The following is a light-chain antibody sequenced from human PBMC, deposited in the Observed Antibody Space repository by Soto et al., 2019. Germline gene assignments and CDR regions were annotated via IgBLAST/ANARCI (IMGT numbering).Light chain of an antibody. CDR3: QQYAGLPYT. V-gene: IGKV3-20*01. J-gene: IGKJ2*01. CDR2: GAS. Sequence: EIVLTQSPGTLSLSPGERATLSCRASQSVSSSYLAWYQQKPGQAPRLLIYGASSRATGIPDRFSGSGSGTDFTLTISRLEPEDFGVYYCQQYAGLPYTFGQGTKVDIK. CDR1: QSVSSSY.